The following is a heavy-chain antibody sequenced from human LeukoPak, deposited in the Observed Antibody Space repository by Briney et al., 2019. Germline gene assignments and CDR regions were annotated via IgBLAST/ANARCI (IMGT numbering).Heavy chain of an antibody. J-gene: IGHJ4*02. V-gene: IGHV3-23*01. CDR2: IFPSGGEI. CDR1: GFTFSTYA. CDR3: ATYRQVLVPFES. Sequence: GGSLRLSCAASGFTFSTYAMNWVRQPPGKGLEWVSSIFPSGGEIHYADFVRGRFTISRDNSKNTLSLQMNSLRAEDTAIYYCATYRQVLVPFESWGQGTLVTVSS. D-gene: IGHD2-8*02.